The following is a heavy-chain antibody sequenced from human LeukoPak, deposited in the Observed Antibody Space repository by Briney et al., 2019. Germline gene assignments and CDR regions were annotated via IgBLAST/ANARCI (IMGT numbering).Heavy chain of an antibody. V-gene: IGHV1-3*01. D-gene: IGHD1-14*01. CDR2: INAGNGNT. Sequence: ASVKVSCKASGYTFTSYAMHWVRQAPGQRLEWMGWINAGNGNTKYSQKFQGRVTITRDTSACTAYMELSSLRSEDTAVYYCARDISPTTPYYFDYWGQGTLVTVSS. CDR3: ARDISPTTPYYFDY. CDR1: GYTFTSYA. J-gene: IGHJ4*02.